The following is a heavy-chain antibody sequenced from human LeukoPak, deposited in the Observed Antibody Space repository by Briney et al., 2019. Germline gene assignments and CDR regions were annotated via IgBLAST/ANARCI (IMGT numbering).Heavy chain of an antibody. Sequence: ASVKVSCKASGGTFSSYAISWVRRAPGQGLEWMGGIIPIFGTPNYAQKFQGRVTITTDESTSTAYTELSSLRSEDTAMYYCARDLRLGMEFSPVGYFDYWGQGTLVTVSS. J-gene: IGHJ4*02. V-gene: IGHV1-69*05. CDR1: GGTFSSYA. CDR3: ARDLRLGMEFSPVGYFDY. D-gene: IGHD7-27*01. CDR2: IIPIFGTP.